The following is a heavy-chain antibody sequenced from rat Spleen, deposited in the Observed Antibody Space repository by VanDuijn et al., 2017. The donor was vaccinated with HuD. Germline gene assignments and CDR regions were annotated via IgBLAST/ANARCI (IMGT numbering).Heavy chain of an antibody. D-gene: IGHD1-9*01. CDR1: GFTSSDYD. CDR2: ISNIDDT. Sequence: EVQLVESDGGFVQPGRSLKLSCVVSGFTSSDYDMTWVRQAPTKGLEWVASISNIDDTYYSDSVKGRFTISRDNAKRTLSLQMDSLRSEDTASYYCARRRYGYTTNIDYRGQGVMVAVSS. V-gene: IGHV5S23*01. CDR3: ARRRYGYTTNIDY. J-gene: IGHJ2*01.